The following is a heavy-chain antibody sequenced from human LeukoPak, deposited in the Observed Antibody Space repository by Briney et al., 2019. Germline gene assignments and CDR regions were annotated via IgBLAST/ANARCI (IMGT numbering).Heavy chain of an antibody. D-gene: IGHD3-22*01. CDR1: GFTFSSYA. Sequence: GGSLRLSCAASGFTFSSYAMSWVRQAPGKGLEWVSAISGSGGSTYYADSVKGRFTISRDNSKNTLYLQMNSLRAEDTAVYYCAKDVEVVTMILVVGHYWGQGTLVTVSS. CDR2: ISGSGGST. J-gene: IGHJ4*02. CDR3: AKDVEVVTMILVVGHY. V-gene: IGHV3-23*01.